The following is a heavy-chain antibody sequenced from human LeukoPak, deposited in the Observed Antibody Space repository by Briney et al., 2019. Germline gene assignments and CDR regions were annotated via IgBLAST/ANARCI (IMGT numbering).Heavy chain of an antibody. V-gene: IGHV3-23*01. D-gene: IGHD2-21*01. CDR1: GFTFSSYA. Sequence: GGSLRLSCAASGFTFSSYAMNWVRQAPEKGLEWVSGISGSGGSTYYADSVKGRFTISRDNSKNTLYLQMNSLKTEDTAVYYCTRYGDYPFDYWGQGTLVTVSS. CDR3: TRYGDYPFDY. J-gene: IGHJ4*02. CDR2: ISGSGGST.